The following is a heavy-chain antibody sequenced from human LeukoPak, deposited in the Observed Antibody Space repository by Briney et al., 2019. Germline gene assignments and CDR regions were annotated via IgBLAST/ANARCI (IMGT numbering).Heavy chain of an antibody. CDR2: INAGNGNT. CDR1: GYTFTSYV. V-gene: IGHV1-3*03. D-gene: IGHD3-3*01. J-gene: IGHJ4*02. Sequence: ASVKVSCKASGYTFTSYVMHWVRQAPGQRLEWMGWINAGNGNTKYSQEFQGRVTITRGTSASTAYMELSSLRSEDMAVYYCARDHNYDFWSGYAGPLDYWGQGTLVTVSS. CDR3: ARDHNYDFWSGYAGPLDY.